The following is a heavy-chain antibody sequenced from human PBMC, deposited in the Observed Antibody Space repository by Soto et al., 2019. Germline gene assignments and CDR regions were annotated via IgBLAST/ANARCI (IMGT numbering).Heavy chain of an antibody. CDR3: THSPAADTYWYFDL. V-gene: IGHV3-49*05. CDR1: GFTFVDYA. J-gene: IGHJ2*01. D-gene: IGHD6-13*01. Sequence: EVQLVESGGGLVKPGRSLRLSCTASGFTFVDYAMSWFRQAPGKGLEWVGFIRSKAYGGTTEYAASVKGRFTISRDDSKSIAYLQMNSLKTEDTAVYYCTHSPAADTYWYFDLWGRGTLVTVSS. CDR2: IRSKAYGGTT.